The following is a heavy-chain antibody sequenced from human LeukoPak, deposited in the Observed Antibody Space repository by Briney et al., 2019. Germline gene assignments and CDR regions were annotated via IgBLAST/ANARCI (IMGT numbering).Heavy chain of an antibody. CDR1: GFTFDDYA. CDR3: AKAGPAAISLDY. D-gene: IGHD2-2*01. J-gene: IGHJ4*02. V-gene: IGHV3-30*02. Sequence: GGSLRLSCAASGFTFDDYAMHWVRQAPGKGLEWVAFIRYDGSNKYHADSVKGRFTISRDNSKNTLYLQMNSLRAEDTAVYYCAKAGPAAISLDYWGQGALVTVSS. CDR2: IRYDGSNK.